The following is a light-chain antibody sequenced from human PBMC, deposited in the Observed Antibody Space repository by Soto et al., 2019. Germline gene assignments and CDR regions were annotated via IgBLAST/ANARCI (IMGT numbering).Light chain of an antibody. CDR1: QTVRNNY. CDR2: DAS. V-gene: IGKV3-20*01. J-gene: IGKJ4*01. CDR3: QQFSSYPLT. Sequence: EIVLTQSPGTLSFSPLEIATLSCRASQTVRNNYLAWYQQKPGQAPRLLIYDASSRATGIPDRFSGGGSGTDFTLTISRLEPEDFAVYYCQQFSSYPLTFGGGTKVDIK.